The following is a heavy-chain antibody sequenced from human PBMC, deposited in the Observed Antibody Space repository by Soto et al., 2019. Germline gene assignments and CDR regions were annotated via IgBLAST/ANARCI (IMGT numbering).Heavy chain of an antibody. J-gene: IGHJ5*02. CDR2: IYYSGST. D-gene: IGHD1-20*01. Sequence: QVQLQESGPGLVKPSQTLSLTCTVSGGSISSGGYYWSWIRQHPGKGLEWNGYIYYSGSTYYNPSLKXRXTXSXXTSKNQFSLKLSSVTAADTAVYYCARVGGINWFDPWGQGTLVTVSS. V-gene: IGHV4-31*03. CDR3: ARVGGINWFDP. CDR1: GGSISSGGYY.